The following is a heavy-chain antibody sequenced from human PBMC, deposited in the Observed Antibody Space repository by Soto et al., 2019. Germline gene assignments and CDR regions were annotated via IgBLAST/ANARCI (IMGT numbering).Heavy chain of an antibody. J-gene: IGHJ3*02. Sequence: SVKVSCKASGCTFSSYAISWVRQAPGQGLEWMGGIIPIFGTANYAQKFQGRVTITADESTSTAYMELSSLRSEDTAVYYCARGVHIVLMVYAADAFDIWGQGTMVTVSS. CDR2: IIPIFGTA. D-gene: IGHD2-8*01. CDR3: ARGVHIVLMVYAADAFDI. V-gene: IGHV1-69*13. CDR1: GCTFSSYA.